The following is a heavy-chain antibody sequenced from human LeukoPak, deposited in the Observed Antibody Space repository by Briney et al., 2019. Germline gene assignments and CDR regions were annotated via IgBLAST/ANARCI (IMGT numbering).Heavy chain of an antibody. CDR3: AKDQQYYYGSGSYYLNNWFDP. J-gene: IGHJ5*02. D-gene: IGHD3-10*01. V-gene: IGHV3-7*03. CDR1: GFTFSSYW. CDR2: IKQDGSEK. Sequence: GGSLRLSCAASGFTFSSYWMSWVRQAPGKGLEWVANIKQDGSEKYYVDSVKGRFTISRDNAKNSLYLQMNSLRAEDTAVYYCAKDQQYYYGSGSYYLNNWFDPWGQGALVTVSS.